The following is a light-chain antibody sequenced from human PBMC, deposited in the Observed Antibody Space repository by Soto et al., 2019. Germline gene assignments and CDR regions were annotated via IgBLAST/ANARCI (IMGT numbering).Light chain of an antibody. Sequence: QSALTQPASVSGSPGQSITIPCTGTSSDVGRYNLVSWYQHHPGKAPKVVIYEGSERPSGVSNRFSGSKSGNTASLTISGLQAEDEADYFCCSYASIRTYVFGTGTKLTVL. V-gene: IGLV2-23*01. CDR3: CSYASIRTYV. J-gene: IGLJ1*01. CDR1: SSDVGRYNL. CDR2: EGS.